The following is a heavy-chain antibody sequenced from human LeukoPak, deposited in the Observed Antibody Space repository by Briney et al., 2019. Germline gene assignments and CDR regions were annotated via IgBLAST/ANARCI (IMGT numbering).Heavy chain of an antibody. D-gene: IGHD3-10*01. J-gene: IGHJ4*02. V-gene: IGHV3-33*06. Sequence: PGRSLRLSCAASGFIFSSYGMHWVRQAPGKGPEWVAVTWYDGSNKYYAASVKGRFTISRDISKNHLYLQMNILRAEDTAVYYCAKEYYYGSGSYYTKPYFFDYWGQGTLVTVSS. CDR2: TWYDGSNK. CDR1: GFIFSSYG. CDR3: AKEYYYGSGSYYTKPYFFDY.